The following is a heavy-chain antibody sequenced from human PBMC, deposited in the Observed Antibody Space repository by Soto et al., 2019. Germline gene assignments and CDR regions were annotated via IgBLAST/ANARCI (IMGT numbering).Heavy chain of an antibody. D-gene: IGHD2-8*01. Sequence: GGSLRLSCAASGFTFSSYSMNWVRQAPGKELEWVSYISSSSSTIYYADSVKGRFTISRDNAKNTLYLQMNSLRAEDTAVYYCARKRVLMVYAEEAAFMDVWGKGTTVTVSS. CDR1: GFTFSSYS. J-gene: IGHJ6*03. CDR3: ARKRVLMVYAEEAAFMDV. V-gene: IGHV3-48*01. CDR2: ISSSSSTI.